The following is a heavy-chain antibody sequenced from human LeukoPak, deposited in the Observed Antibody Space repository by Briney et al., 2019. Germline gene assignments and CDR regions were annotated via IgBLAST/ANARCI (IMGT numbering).Heavy chain of an antibody. CDR3: ARWSGGGWFDP. J-gene: IGHJ5*02. D-gene: IGHD3-3*01. V-gene: IGHV4-4*07. CDR2: IYNSGST. Sequence: SETLSLTCTVSGDSISSFSWSWLRQPAGKGLEWIGRIYNSGSTNPSLKSRVTMSVDTSKNQFSLNLNSVTAADTAVYYCARWSGGGWFDPWGQGTLVTVSS. CDR1: GDSISSFS.